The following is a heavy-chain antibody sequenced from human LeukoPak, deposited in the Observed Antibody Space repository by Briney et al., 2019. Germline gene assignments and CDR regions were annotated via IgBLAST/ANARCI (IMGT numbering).Heavy chain of an antibody. CDR1: GYTFTGYY. Sequence: ASVKVSCKASGYTFTGYYMHWVRQAPGQGLEWMGWINPNSGGTNYAQKFQGWVTMTRDTSISTAYMELSRLRSDDTAVYYCARDRRDYYDILTGYPSWYFDLWGRGTLVTVSS. CDR3: ARDRRDYYDILTGYPSWYFDL. CDR2: INPNSGGT. D-gene: IGHD3-9*01. J-gene: IGHJ2*01. V-gene: IGHV1-2*04.